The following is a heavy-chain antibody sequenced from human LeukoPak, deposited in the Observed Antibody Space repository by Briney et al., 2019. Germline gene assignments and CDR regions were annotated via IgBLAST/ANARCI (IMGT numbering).Heavy chain of an antibody. D-gene: IGHD2-2*01. CDR2: ISGSGTGT. J-gene: IGHJ4*02. Sequence: GGSLRLSCAASGFTFSSYAMSWVRQAPGKGLEWVSGISGSGTGTYYADSVKGRFTISRDNSKNALSLQMNSLRAEDTAIYYCAKGSYAADYGGQGTLVTVSS. CDR1: GFTFSSYA. V-gene: IGHV3-23*01. CDR3: AKGSYAADY.